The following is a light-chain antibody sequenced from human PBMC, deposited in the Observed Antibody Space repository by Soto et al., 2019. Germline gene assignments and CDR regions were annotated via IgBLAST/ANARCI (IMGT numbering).Light chain of an antibody. CDR2: SVF. V-gene: IGKV1-39*01. J-gene: IGKJ4*01. Sequence: DIQMTQSPSSLSASVGDRVTITCRASQSISRYLNWYQQKPGKAPKLLIYSVFTLQSGVPARFSGSGSGTDFTLTISSLQPEEFATYYCQQSYRATTFGGGTKVQIK. CDR3: QQSYRATT. CDR1: QSISRY.